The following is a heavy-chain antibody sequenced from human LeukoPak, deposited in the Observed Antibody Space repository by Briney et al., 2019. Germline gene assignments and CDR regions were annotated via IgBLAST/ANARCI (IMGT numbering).Heavy chain of an antibody. CDR3: AREVVVAATWFDP. CDR1: GGSFSGYY. Sequence: NPSETLSLTCAVYGGSFSGYYWSWIRQPPGKGLEWIGEINHSGSTNYNPSLKSRVTISVDTSKNQFSLKLSSVTAADTAVYYCAREVVVAATWFDPWGQGTLVTVSS. CDR2: INHSGST. J-gene: IGHJ5*02. D-gene: IGHD2-15*01. V-gene: IGHV4-34*01.